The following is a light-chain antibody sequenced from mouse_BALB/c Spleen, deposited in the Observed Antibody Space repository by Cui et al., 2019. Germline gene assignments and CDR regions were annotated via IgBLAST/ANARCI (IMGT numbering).Light chain of an antibody. J-gene: IGKJ5*01. CDR1: QDINSY. CDR2: RAN. V-gene: IGKV14-111*01. Sequence: DIKMTQSPSSMYASLGERVTITGKASQDINSYLSWFQQKPGKSPKTLIYRANRLVDGVPSRFSGSGSGQDYSLTISSLEYEDMGIYYCLQYDEFPLTFGAGTKLELK. CDR3: LQYDEFPLT.